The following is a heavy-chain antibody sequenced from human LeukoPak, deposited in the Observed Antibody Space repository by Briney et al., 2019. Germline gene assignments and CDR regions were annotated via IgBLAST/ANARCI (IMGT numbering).Heavy chain of an antibody. V-gene: IGHV4-59*01. D-gene: IGHD2-21*01. CDR2: IYYSGST. Sequence: SETLSLTCTVSGGSISSYYWSWIRQPPGKGLEWIGYIYYSGSTNYNPSLKSRVTISVDTSKNQFSLKPSSVTAADTAVYYCARDASTVFPTAFFDYWGQGTLVTVSS. J-gene: IGHJ4*02. CDR1: GGSISSYY. CDR3: ARDASTVFPTAFFDY.